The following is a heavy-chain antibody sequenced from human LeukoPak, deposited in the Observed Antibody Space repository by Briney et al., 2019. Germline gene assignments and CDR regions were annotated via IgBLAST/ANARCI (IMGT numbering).Heavy chain of an antibody. J-gene: IGHJ4*02. V-gene: IGHV1-69*04. CDR1: GGTFSSYA. D-gene: IGHD2-2*02. Sequence: SVKVSCKASGGTFSSYAISWVRQAPGQGREWMGRIIPILGIANYAQKFQGRVTITADKSTSTAYMELSSLRSEDTAVYYCARNPVVPAAIRTEDYFDYWGQGTLVTVSS. CDR3: ARNPVVPAAIRTEDYFDY. CDR2: IIPILGIA.